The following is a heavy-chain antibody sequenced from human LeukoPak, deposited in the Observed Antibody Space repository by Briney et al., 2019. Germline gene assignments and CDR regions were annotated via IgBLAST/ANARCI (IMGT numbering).Heavy chain of an antibody. J-gene: IGHJ4*02. D-gene: IGHD6-19*01. V-gene: IGHV3-23*01. CDR2: ISGSGGST. Sequence: PGGSLRLSCAASGFTFSSYAMSWVRQAPGKGLEWVSAISGSGGSTYYADSVKGRFTISRDNSKNTLYLQMNSLRAEDTAVYYCAKAIQPSGSSSWYAPGIAVAGTGYWGQGTLVTVSS. CDR1: GFTFSSYA. CDR3: AKAIQPSGSSSWYAPGIAVAGTGY.